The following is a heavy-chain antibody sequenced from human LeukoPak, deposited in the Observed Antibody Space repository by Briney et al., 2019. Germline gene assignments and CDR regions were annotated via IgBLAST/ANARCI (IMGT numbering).Heavy chain of an antibody. Sequence: PSETLSLTCTVSGGSISSYYWSWIRQPPGKGLEWIGYIYYIGSTNYNPSLKSRVTISVDTSKNQFSLKLSSVTAADTAVYYCARDQTVVPAATRYYYYYGMDVWGQGTTVTVSS. CDR2: IYYIGST. CDR3: ARDQTVVPAATRYYYYYGMDV. J-gene: IGHJ6*02. V-gene: IGHV4-59*01. D-gene: IGHD2-2*01. CDR1: GGSISSYY.